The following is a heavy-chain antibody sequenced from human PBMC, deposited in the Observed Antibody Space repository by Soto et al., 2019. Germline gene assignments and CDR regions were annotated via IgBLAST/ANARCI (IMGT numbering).Heavy chain of an antibody. D-gene: IGHD3-22*01. Sequence: QVQLVESGGGVVQPGRSLRLSCAASGFTFSSYGMHWVRQAPGKGLEWVAVISYDGSNKYYADSVKGRFTISRDNSKNTLYLQMNSLRAEDTAVYYCAKGNHYYDSSGYYYHDAFDIWGQGSMVTVSS. V-gene: IGHV3-30*18. CDR2: ISYDGSNK. CDR3: AKGNHYYDSSGYYYHDAFDI. CDR1: GFTFSSYG. J-gene: IGHJ3*02.